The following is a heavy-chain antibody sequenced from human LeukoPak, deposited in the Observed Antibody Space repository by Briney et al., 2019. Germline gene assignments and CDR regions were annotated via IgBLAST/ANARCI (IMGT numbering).Heavy chain of an antibody. J-gene: IGHJ4*02. CDR3: AKGGVGVYYDSSGSQTFDY. D-gene: IGHD3-22*01. CDR1: GFTFDDYA. CDR2: ISWNSGSI. Sequence: GRSLRLSCAASGFTFDDYAMHWVRQAPGKGLEWVSGISWNSGSIGYADSVKGRFTISRDNAKNSLYLQVNSLRAEDTALYYCAKGGVGVYYDSSGSQTFDYWGQGTLVTVSS. V-gene: IGHV3-9*01.